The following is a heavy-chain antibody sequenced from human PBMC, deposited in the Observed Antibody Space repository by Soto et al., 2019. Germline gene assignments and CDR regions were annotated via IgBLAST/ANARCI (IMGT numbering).Heavy chain of an antibody. CDR2: IYYSVST. CDR3: ARAGQGDSGGYDHFGH. CDR1: GGSISSGDYY. V-gene: IGHV4-30-4*01. J-gene: IGHJ4*02. Sequence: ASETLSLTCTVSGGSISSGDYYWSWIRQPPGKGLEWIGYIYYSVSTYYNSSLKSRVTISVDTSKNQFSLKLSSVTAADTAIYYCARAGQGDSGGYDHFGHWGRGTLVTVA. D-gene: IGHD3-22*01.